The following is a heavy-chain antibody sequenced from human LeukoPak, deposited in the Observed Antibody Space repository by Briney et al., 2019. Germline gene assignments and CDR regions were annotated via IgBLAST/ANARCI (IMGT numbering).Heavy chain of an antibody. V-gene: IGHV4-59*01. D-gene: IGHD1-26*01. CDR3: ARGRSRWRGAPSFSGLYYFDY. CDR1: GGSISSYY. J-gene: IGHJ4*02. CDR2: IYYTGST. Sequence: PSETLSLTCTISGGSISSYYWSWIRQPPGKGLEWIGYIYYTGSTNHNPSLKSRVTISVDTSKNQFSLKLSSVTAADTAVYYCARGRSRWRGAPSFSGLYYFDYWGQGTLVTVSS.